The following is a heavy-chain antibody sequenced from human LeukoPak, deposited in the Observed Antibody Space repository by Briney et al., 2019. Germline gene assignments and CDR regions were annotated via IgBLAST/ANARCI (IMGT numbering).Heavy chain of an antibody. J-gene: IGHJ3*01. CDR2: IYYSGST. Sequence: PSETLSLTCTVSGGSISSSSYYWGWIRQPPGKGLEWIGSIYYSGSTYYNPSLKSRVTISVDTSKNQFSLKLSSVTAADTAVYYCARDIVDTAMARSGHLGWGQGTMVTVSS. CDR1: GGSISSSSYY. CDR3: ARDIVDTAMARSGHLG. D-gene: IGHD5-18*01. V-gene: IGHV4-39*07.